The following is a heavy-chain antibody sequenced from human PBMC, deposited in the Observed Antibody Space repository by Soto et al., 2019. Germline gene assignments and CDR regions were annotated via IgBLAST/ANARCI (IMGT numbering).Heavy chain of an antibody. CDR1: GGTFSSYA. V-gene: IGHV1-69*06. CDR2: LIPIFGTA. D-gene: IGHD2-15*01. CDR3: AREGGVVVAADYYYYGMDV. Sequence: SVKVSCKASGGTFSSYAISWLRQAPGQGLEWMGGLIPIFGTANYAQKFQGRVTITPDKSTSTAYRELSSLRSEDTAVYYCAREGGVVVAADYYYYGMDVWG. J-gene: IGHJ6*02.